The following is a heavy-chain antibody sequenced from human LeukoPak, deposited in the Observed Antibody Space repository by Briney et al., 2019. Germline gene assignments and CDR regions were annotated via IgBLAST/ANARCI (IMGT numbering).Heavy chain of an antibody. CDR2: TYYRTQCYN. D-gene: IGHD5-12*01. V-gene: IGHV6-1*01. CDR3: ARVRVPTLEN. Sequence: SQTLSLTCALSGDSFSSNTAAWIWLRQSPSRGLEWLGRTYYRTQCYNDYAVSVKSRITIKPDTSKNQFSLQLNSVTPEDTAVYYCARVRVPTLENWGKEPLVTASS. CDR1: GDSFSSNTAA. J-gene: IGHJ4*02.